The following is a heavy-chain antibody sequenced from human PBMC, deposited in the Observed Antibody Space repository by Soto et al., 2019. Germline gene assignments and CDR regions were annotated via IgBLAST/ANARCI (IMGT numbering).Heavy chain of an antibody. CDR3: ARGARDVDY. J-gene: IGHJ4*02. V-gene: IGHV3-30*03. Sequence: QVQLAESGGGVVQPGRSLRLSCVASGFTFSSFGIHWVRQAPGKGLEWVAFISFHGSDKYYTDSVKGRFTISRDNSKNTLYLEMNSLRPEDTAVYYCARGARDVDYWGRGTLLTVSS. CDR2: ISFHGSDK. CDR1: GFTFSSFG.